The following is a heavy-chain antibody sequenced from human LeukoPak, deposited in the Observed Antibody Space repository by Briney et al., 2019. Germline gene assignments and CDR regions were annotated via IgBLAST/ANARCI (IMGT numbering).Heavy chain of an antibody. CDR2: INSNGYST. J-gene: IGHJ5*02. V-gene: IGHV3-74*01. D-gene: IGHD5-12*01. CDR1: GFTFSSYW. Sequence: GGSLRLSCVASGFTFSSYWMHWVRQAPGKGLVWVSRINSNGYSTSYADSVKGRFTISRDNAKNTVYLQMNSLRAEDTAVYYCARDRRGYSGYDPGWFDPWGQGTLVTVSS. CDR3: ARDRRGYSGYDPGWFDP.